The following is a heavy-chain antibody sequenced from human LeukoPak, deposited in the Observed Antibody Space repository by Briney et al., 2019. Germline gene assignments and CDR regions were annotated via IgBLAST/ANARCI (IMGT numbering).Heavy chain of an antibody. V-gene: IGHV1-69*04. CDR1: GGTFSSYA. CDR2: IIPILGIA. Sequence: ASVKVSCKASGGTFSSYAISWVRQAPGQGLEWMGRIIPILGIANYAQKFQGRVTITADKSTSTAYMELSSLRSEDTAVYYCARDPMITFGGVNLDYWGQGTLVTVSS. D-gene: IGHD3-16*01. J-gene: IGHJ4*02. CDR3: ARDPMITFGGVNLDY.